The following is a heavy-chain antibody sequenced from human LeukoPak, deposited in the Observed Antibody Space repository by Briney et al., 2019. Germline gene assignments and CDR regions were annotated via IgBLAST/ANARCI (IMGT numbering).Heavy chain of an antibody. CDR1: GGTISSYY. Sequence: SETLCLTCTVSGGTISSYYWSWIRQPAGKGLEWIGRIYTSGSTNYNPSLKSRVTMSVDTSKNHFSLKLSSVTAADTAVYYCASGSHLYYYDSSGLDYWGQGTLVTVSS. J-gene: IGHJ4*02. D-gene: IGHD3-22*01. CDR3: ASGSHLYYYDSSGLDY. V-gene: IGHV4-4*07. CDR2: IYTSGST.